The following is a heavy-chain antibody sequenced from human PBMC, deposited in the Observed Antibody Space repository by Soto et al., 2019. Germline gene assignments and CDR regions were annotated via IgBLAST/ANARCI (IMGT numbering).Heavy chain of an antibody. D-gene: IGHD2-15*01. J-gene: IGHJ4*02. V-gene: IGHV1-18*01. CDR1: GYTFTSYG. Sequence: ASVKVSCKASGYTFTSYGISWVRQAPGQGLEWMGWISAYNGNTNYAQKLQGRVTTTTDTSTSTAYMELRSPRSDDTAVYYCAREAVVVVAATHYDYWGQGTLVNVSS. CDR3: AREAVVVVAATHYDY. CDR2: ISAYNGNT.